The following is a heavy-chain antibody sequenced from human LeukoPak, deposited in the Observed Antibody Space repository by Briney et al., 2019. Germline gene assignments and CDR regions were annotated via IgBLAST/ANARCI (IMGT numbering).Heavy chain of an antibody. D-gene: IGHD3-22*01. CDR1: GFTVSSNF. J-gene: IGHJ3*02. V-gene: IGHV3-66*02. Sequence: PGGSLRLSCAASGFTVSSNFMSWVRQAPGKGLEWVSIIYSGGSTYYADSVKGRFTISRDNSKNTLYLQMNSLRAEDTAVYYCARDSSGYDAFDIWGQGTMVTVSS. CDR2: IYSGGST. CDR3: ARDSSGYDAFDI.